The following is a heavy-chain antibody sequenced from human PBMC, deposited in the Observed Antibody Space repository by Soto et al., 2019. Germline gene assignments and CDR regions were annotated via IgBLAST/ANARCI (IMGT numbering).Heavy chain of an antibody. CDR3: TTDDTSGYYFQY. V-gene: IGHV3-15*01. CDR1: EFTFSYAW. CDR2: IKATADGGTR. Sequence: EVQLVESGGGLVKPGESLRLSCVASEFTFSYAWMSWVRQAPGKGLEWVGRIKATADGGTRDYAAPVKGRFIISRDDSKNTLFLQMNGLRTEDTARYYCTTDDTSGYYFQYWGQGTLVSVSS. J-gene: IGHJ4*02. D-gene: IGHD3-22*01.